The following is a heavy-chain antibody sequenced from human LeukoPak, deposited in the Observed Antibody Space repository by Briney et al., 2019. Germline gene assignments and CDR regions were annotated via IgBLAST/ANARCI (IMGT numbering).Heavy chain of an antibody. J-gene: IGHJ3*02. CDR2: MNPNSGNT. D-gene: IGHD4-17*01. Sequence: VASVKVSCKASGYTFTSYDINWVRQATGQGLEWMGWMNPNSGNTGYAQKFQGRVTITRNTSISTAYMEQSSLRSEDTAVYYCARDLVLAPNLLTTVTAAGGAFDIWGQGTMVTVSS. CDR1: GYTFTSYD. V-gene: IGHV1-8*03. CDR3: ARDLVLAPNLLTTVTAAGGAFDI.